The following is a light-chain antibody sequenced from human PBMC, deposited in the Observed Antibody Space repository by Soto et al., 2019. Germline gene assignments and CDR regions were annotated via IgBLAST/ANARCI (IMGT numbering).Light chain of an antibody. CDR3: SSYTNTATLDYV. CDR2: GVS. Sequence: QSALTQPASVSGSPGQSITISCTGTSSDVGGYNYVSWYQQHPGKAPKLMIYGVSNRPSGVSDRFSGSKSGNTASLTISGFQAEDEADYYCSSYTNTATLDYVFGTATKLTVL. CDR1: SSDVGGYNY. V-gene: IGLV2-14*01. J-gene: IGLJ1*01.